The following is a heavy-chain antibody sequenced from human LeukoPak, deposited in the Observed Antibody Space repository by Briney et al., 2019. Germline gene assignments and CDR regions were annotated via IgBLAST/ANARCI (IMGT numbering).Heavy chain of an antibody. D-gene: IGHD3-22*01. CDR3: ARFYFSDSSGYYYFDY. CDR1: GGSISSDGYY. J-gene: IGHJ4*02. CDR2: MFYSGST. V-gene: IGHV4-31*03. Sequence: SETLSLTCTVSGGSISSDGYYWSWVRQPPGKGLEGIGHMFYSGSTYYSPSLMSRITISVDTSKNQFSLKLSSVTAADTAVYYCARFYFSDSSGYYYFDYWGQGILVTVSS.